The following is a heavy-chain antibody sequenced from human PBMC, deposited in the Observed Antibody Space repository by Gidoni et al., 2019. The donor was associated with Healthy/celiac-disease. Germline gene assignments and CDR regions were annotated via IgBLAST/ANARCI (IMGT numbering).Heavy chain of an antibody. J-gene: IGHJ4*02. CDR2: ISSSSSYI. CDR1: GFTFSSYS. V-gene: IGHV3-21*01. Sequence: EVQLVESGGGLVKPGGSLRLSCAASGFTFSSYSMNWVPQAPGKGLEWVSSISSSSSYIYYADSVKGRFTISRDNAKNSLYLQMNSLRAEDTAVYYCARADTAMGPFDYWGQGTLVTVSS. D-gene: IGHD5-18*01. CDR3: ARADTAMGPFDY.